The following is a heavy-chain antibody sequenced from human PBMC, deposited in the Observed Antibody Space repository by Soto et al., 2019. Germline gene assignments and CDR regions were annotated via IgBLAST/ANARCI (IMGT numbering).Heavy chain of an antibody. D-gene: IGHD3-22*01. J-gene: IGHJ4*02. CDR1: GGSFSGCY. CDR2: INHSGST. V-gene: IGHV4-34*01. CDR3: ARGVHVTNYDSSRGEFDY. Sequence: SETLSLTCAVYGGSFSGCYWSWIRQPPGKGLEWIGEINHSGSTNYNPSLKSRVTISVDTSKNQFSLKLSSVTAADTAVYYCARGVHVTNYDSSRGEFDYWGQGTLVTVSS.